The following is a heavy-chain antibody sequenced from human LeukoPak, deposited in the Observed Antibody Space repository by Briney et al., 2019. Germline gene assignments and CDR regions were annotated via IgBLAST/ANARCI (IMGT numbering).Heavy chain of an antibody. D-gene: IGHD2-15*01. J-gene: IGHJ4*02. V-gene: IGHV3-9*01. Sequence: GGSLRLSCSASGFTFDDYAMHWVRQAPGKGLEWVSGISWNSGSIDYADSVKGRFTISRDNAKNSLYLQMNSLRAEDKALYYCAKAYCSGGNCCPDYWGQGTLVTVSS. CDR2: ISWNSGSI. CDR1: GFTFDDYA. CDR3: AKAYCSGGNCCPDY.